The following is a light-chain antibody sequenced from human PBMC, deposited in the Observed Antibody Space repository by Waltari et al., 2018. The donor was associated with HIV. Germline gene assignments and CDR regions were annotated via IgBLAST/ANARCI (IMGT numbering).Light chain of an antibody. Sequence: IVLTQSPGSQSLSPGERATLSCRASQSVGSNLAWYQHKPGQAPRLLIYDASNRATGIPARFSGSGSGTDFTLTISSLEPEDFAVYFCQQRGNWPLFGGGTKVDIK. CDR3: QQRGNWPL. CDR2: DAS. V-gene: IGKV3-11*01. J-gene: IGKJ4*01. CDR1: QSVGSN.